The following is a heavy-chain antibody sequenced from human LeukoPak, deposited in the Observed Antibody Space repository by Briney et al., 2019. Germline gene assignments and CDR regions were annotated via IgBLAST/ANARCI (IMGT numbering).Heavy chain of an antibody. J-gene: IGHJ4*02. Sequence: PGGSLRLSCAASGFTFSTYAMSWVRQAPGKGLEWVSDISGTGGRTYYADSVKGRFTISRDNSKNTVDLLMNSLRAEDTAIYYCARDAPYYYDSSGYYSPFDCWGQGTLVTVSS. CDR3: ARDAPYYYDSSGYYSPFDC. D-gene: IGHD3-22*01. CDR2: ISGTGGRT. CDR1: GFTFSTYA. V-gene: IGHV3-23*01.